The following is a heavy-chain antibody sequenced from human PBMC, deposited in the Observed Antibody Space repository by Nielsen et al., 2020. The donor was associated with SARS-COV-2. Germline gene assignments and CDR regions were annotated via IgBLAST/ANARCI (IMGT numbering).Heavy chain of an antibody. Sequence: GSLRLSCTVSGGSISSYYWSWIRQSPGKGLEWIASIYYSGRTYCSPSLKSRVTISVDTSKNQFSLRLTSVTAADTALYYCARTRGYSDYVGYVDVWGKGTTVTVSS. J-gene: IGHJ6*03. CDR3: ARTRGYSDYVGYVDV. CDR1: GGSISSYY. V-gene: IGHV4-39*01. D-gene: IGHD5-12*01. CDR2: IYYSGRT.